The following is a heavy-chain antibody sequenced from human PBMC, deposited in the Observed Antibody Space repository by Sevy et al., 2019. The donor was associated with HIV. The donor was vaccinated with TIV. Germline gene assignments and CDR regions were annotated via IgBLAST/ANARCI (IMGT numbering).Heavy chain of an antibody. D-gene: IGHD4-17*01. CDR1: GGSISSSHYY. CDR3: ARLSTVFFFDY. J-gene: IGHJ4*02. V-gene: IGHV4-39*01. Sequence: SETLSLTCTVSGGSISSSHYYWGWIRQPPGKGLEWSGSIYYSGSTYYNPSLKSRVTISVDTSKNQFSLKLSSVTAADTAVYYCARLSTVFFFDYWGQGTLVTVSS. CDR2: IYYSGST.